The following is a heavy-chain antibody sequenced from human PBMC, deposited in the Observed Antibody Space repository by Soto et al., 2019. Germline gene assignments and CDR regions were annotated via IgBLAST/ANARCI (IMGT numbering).Heavy chain of an antibody. J-gene: IGHJ4*02. V-gene: IGHV4-59*01. CDR2: IYYSGST. D-gene: IGHD2-15*01. CDR1: GGSISSYY. Sequence: SETLSLTCTVSGGSISSYYWSWIRQPPGKGLEWIGYIYYSGSTSYNSSLKSRVTISVDTSKNQFSLNLNSVTTADTAVYFCARGSAKKGPFDYWGQGALVTVSS. CDR3: ARGSAKKGPFDY.